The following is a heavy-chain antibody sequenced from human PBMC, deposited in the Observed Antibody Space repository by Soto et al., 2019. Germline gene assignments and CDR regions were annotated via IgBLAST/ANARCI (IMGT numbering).Heavy chain of an antibody. CDR2: ISYDGSNK. V-gene: IGHV3-30-3*01. J-gene: IGHJ4*02. CDR1: GFTFSSYA. D-gene: IGHD3-10*01. CDR3: AGSYYFDY. Sequence: LRLSFAASGFTFSSYAMHWVRQAPGKGLEWVAVISYDGSNKYYADSVKGRFTISRDNSKNTLYLQMNSLRAEDTAVYYCAGSYYFDYWGQGTLVTVSS.